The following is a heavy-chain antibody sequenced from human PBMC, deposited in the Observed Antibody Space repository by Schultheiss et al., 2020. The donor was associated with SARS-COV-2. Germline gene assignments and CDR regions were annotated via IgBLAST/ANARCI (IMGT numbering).Heavy chain of an antibody. CDR1: GFTFSSYA. J-gene: IGHJ5*02. D-gene: IGHD6-13*01. CDR2: ISGSGGST. Sequence: GGSLRLSCAASGFTFSSYAMHWVRQAPGKGLEWVSAISGSGGSTYYADSVKGRFTISRDNSKNTLYLQMNSLRAEDTAVYYCARYSSSWYYWFDPWGQGTLVTVSS. V-gene: IGHV3-23*01. CDR3: ARYSSSWYYWFDP.